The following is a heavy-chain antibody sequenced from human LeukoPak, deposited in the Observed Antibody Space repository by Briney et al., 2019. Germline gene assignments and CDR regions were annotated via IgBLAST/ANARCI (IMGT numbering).Heavy chain of an antibody. J-gene: IGHJ4*02. Sequence: PGGSLRLSCATSGFNFSDSRMTWVRQAPGKGLQWVANINRDGTEKHFLDSVEGRFTISRDNAKKSLYLQMSSLRPQDTAVYFCVRGDWYFEYWGQGTLVTVSS. D-gene: IGHD2-21*01. CDR2: INRDGTEK. V-gene: IGHV3-7*04. CDR1: GFNFSDSR. CDR3: VRGDWYFEY.